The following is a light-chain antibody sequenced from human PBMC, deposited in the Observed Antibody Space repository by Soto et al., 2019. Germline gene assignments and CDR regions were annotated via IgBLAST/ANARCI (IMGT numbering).Light chain of an antibody. CDR3: QSYDSSLSRRWV. Sequence: QSVLTQPPSVSGAPGQRVTISCTGSSSNIGAGYPVHWYQQLPGTAPKLLVAGNRPSGVPDRFSVSKSGASASLAITVLQAEDEADYYCQSYDSSLSRRWVFGGGTQLTVL. J-gene: IGLJ3*02. CDR1: SSNIGAGYP. V-gene: IGLV1-40*01. CDR2: G.